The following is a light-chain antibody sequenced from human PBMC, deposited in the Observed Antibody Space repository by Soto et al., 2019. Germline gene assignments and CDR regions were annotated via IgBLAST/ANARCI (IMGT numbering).Light chain of an antibody. Sequence: DIVMTQFADSLAVSLGERATINCKSSQSVFYSSNNNNYLAWYQQKPGQPPKLLIYWASTRESGVPDRFSGSGSGTDFTLTISSLQAEDVAVYYCQQYYSTPLTFGQGTKVDIK. CDR3: QQYYSTPLT. V-gene: IGKV4-1*01. CDR2: WAS. J-gene: IGKJ1*01. CDR1: QSVFYSSNNNNY.